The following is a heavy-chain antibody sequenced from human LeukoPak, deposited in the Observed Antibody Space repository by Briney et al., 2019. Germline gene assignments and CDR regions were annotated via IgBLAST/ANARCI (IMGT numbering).Heavy chain of an antibody. CDR2: ISGSGGST. V-gene: IGHV3-23*01. CDR1: GFTSSIYA. D-gene: IGHD3-22*01. J-gene: IGHJ4*02. CDR3: AKGDMMVVVPTDY. Sequence: GGSLRLSCAASGFTSSIYAMSWVRHAPEKGLEWVSAISGSGGSTYYTDSVKGGFTISRDNSKNTPCLRMTSLRAEGTAVYYCAKGDMMVVVPTDYWGQGTLVTVSS.